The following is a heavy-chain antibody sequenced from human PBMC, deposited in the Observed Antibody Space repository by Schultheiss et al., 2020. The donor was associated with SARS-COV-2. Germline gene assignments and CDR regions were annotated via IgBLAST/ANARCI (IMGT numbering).Heavy chain of an antibody. V-gene: IGHV4-34*01. J-gene: IGHJ5*02. CDR3: VRAIAAAGIWFDP. Sequence: SETLSLTCGVNGGSFSGYYWGWIRQTPGKGLEWIGEVSQAGSTKYNPSLKSRVTISIDTSKNEFSLKLKSVTAADTAVFFCVRAIAAAGIWFDPWGQGTLVTVSS. D-gene: IGHD6-13*01. CDR2: VSQAGST. CDR1: GGSFSGYY.